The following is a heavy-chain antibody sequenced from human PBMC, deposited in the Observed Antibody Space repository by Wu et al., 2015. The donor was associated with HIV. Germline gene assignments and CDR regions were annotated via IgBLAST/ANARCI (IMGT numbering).Heavy chain of an antibody. J-gene: IGHJ3*02. Sequence: QVQLVQSGAEVQKPGASVKVSCKVSGYSLTELSMHWVRQAPGKGLDWMGSFDPEDGETFYAQKFQGKNHHERKRHVYRHRPPGGVEQPERSGDTAVYYCATKASQIYYDSSGPENGGPLLLYIWGQG. CDR2: FDPEDGET. CDR3: ATKASQIYYDSSGPENGGPLLLYI. V-gene: IGHV1-24*01. CDR1: GYSLTELS. D-gene: IGHD3-22*01.